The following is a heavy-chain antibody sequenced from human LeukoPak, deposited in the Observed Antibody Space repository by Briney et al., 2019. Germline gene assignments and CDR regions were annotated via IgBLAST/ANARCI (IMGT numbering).Heavy chain of an antibody. CDR3: ARDTLYGSGALVFDY. Sequence: PGGSLRLSCAASGFTFSGFWMHWVRQAPGKGLVWVSCISFDGSDATYADSVKGRFAISRDNSKNTLYLQMNSLRAEDTAVYYCARDTLYGSGALVFDYWGQGTLVTVSS. CDR1: GFTFSGFW. V-gene: IGHV3-74*01. D-gene: IGHD3-10*01. CDR2: ISFDGSDA. J-gene: IGHJ4*02.